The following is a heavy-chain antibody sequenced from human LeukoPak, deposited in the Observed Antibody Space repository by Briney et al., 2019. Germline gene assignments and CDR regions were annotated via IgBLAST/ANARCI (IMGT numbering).Heavy chain of an antibody. CDR3: TSWGDTTAEYFQR. CDR2: INPDGRDT. V-gene: IGHV3-7*01. J-gene: IGHJ1*01. Sequence: AHINPDGRDTYYVDSLKGRFTISRDDAQNSMYLQMNSLRVEDTAVYYCTSWGDTTAEYFQRWGQGTLVTVSS. D-gene: IGHD2-21*02.